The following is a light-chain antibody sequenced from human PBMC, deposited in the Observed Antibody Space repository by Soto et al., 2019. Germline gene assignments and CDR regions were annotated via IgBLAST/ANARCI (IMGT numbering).Light chain of an antibody. CDR3: SSYTSSSTYV. CDR1: SSDVGGYNY. CDR2: DVS. V-gene: IGLV2-14*03. Sequence: QSALTQPASVSGSPGQSITISCTGTSSDVGGYNYVSWYQQHPGKVPKLMIYDVSNRPSGVSNRFSGSKSGNTASLTISGLQAEDVADYYCSSYTSSSTYVFGIGTKLTVL. J-gene: IGLJ1*01.